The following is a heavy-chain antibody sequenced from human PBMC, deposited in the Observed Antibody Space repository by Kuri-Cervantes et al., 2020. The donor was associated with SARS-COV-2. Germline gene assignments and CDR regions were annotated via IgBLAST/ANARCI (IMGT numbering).Heavy chain of an antibody. Sequence: GESLKISCAASGFTFSSYSMNWVRQAPGKGLEWVSYISSSSSTIYYADSVKGRFTISRDNSKNTLYLQMNSLRAEDTVVYYCARAIGYYYYYGMDVWGQGTTVTVSS. D-gene: IGHD2/OR15-2a*01. CDR3: ARAIGYYYYYGMDV. J-gene: IGHJ6*02. CDR1: GFTFSSYS. CDR2: ISSSSSTI. V-gene: IGHV3-48*01.